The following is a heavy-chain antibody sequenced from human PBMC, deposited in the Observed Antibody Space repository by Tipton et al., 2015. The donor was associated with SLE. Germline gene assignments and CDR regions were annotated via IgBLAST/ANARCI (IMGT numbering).Heavy chain of an antibody. D-gene: IGHD1-26*01. CDR2: IYYSGST. V-gene: IGHV4-59*08. CDR3: ASGFSGTYSWFDP. CDR1: GGSLSSYY. J-gene: IGHJ5*02. Sequence: TLSLTCTVSGGSLSSYYWSWIRQPPGKGLEWIGYIYYSGSTNYNPSLKSRVTISLDTSKNQFSLKLSSVTAADTAMYYCASGFSGTYSWFDPWGQGTLVTVSS.